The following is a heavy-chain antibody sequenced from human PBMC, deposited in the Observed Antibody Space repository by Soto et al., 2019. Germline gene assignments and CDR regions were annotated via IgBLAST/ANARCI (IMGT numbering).Heavy chain of an antibody. D-gene: IGHD6-19*01. V-gene: IGHV1-2*02. J-gene: IGHJ4*02. CDR3: ASAAVTGTAGLDF. Sequence: SVKVSCKASGYTFSGFYMHWVRQAPGQGLEWMGWINPNSGGTKSAEKFQGRVTMIRDTSISTAYMELSRLTSDDTAVYYCASAAVTGTAGLDFWGQGTQVTVSS. CDR1: GYTFSGFY. CDR2: INPNSGGT.